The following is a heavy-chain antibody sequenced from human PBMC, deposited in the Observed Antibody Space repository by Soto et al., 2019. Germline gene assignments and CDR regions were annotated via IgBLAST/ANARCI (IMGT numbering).Heavy chain of an antibody. CDR3: ATGPINAHRTVYYQPRGWFDP. CDR1: GFTFNNYA. CDR2: ISGSGGTT. V-gene: IGHV3-23*01. D-gene: IGHD1-26*01. J-gene: IGHJ5*02. Sequence: GGSLRLSCAASGFTFNNYAMSWVRQVPGKGLEWVSGISGSGGTTYYADSVKGRFTISRDDSKNTLYLQMNSLRAEDTAVYYCATGPINAHRTVYYQPRGWFDPWGLGTPVTVSS.